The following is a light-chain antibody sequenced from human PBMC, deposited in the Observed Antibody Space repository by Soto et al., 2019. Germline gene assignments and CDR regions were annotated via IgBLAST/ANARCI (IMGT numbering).Light chain of an antibody. CDR3: QQRSNWPLYT. J-gene: IGKJ2*01. V-gene: IGKV3-11*01. CDR1: QSVSSY. CDR2: DAS. Sequence: EIVLTQSPATLSLSPGERATLSCRASQSVSSYLAWYQQKPGQAPRLLIYDASNRATGIRARFSGSGSGTDLTLTISSLEPEDCAVYYCQQRSNWPLYTFGQGTKLEIK.